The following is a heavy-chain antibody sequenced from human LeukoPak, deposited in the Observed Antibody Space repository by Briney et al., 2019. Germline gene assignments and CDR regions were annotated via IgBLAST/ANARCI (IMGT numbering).Heavy chain of an antibody. V-gene: IGHV4-61*02. J-gene: IGHJ4*02. CDR3: ASSTRSGWSHN. CDR1: GGSISSGSYY. D-gene: IGHD6-19*01. Sequence: SQTLSLTCTVSGGSISSGSYYWSWIRQPAGKGLGWIGRIYTSGSKNYNPSLKSRVPISVDTSKNQFSLKLSSVTAADTAVYYCASSTRSGWSHNWGQGTLVTVSS. CDR2: IYTSGSK.